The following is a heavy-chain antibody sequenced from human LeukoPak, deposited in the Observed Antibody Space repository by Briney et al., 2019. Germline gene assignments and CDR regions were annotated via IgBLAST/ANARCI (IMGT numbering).Heavy chain of an antibody. J-gene: IGHJ4*02. D-gene: IGHD6-19*01. CDR3: AKDADIAEAFNHFDY. Sequence: GRSPRLSCAASGFTFDDYAMHWVRQAPGKGLEWVSGISWNSGSIGYADSVKGRFTISRDNAKNSLYLQMNSLRAEDTALYYCAKDADIAEAFNHFDYWGQGTLVTVSS. CDR2: ISWNSGSI. V-gene: IGHV3-9*01. CDR1: GFTFDDYA.